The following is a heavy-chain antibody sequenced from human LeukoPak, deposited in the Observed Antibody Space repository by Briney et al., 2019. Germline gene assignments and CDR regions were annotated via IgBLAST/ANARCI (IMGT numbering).Heavy chain of an antibody. CDR3: AKTLGYCSAGDCYAFEY. D-gene: IGHD2-15*01. Sequence: GGSLRLSCAASGFTFSTYWMSWVRQAPGKGLEWVANIEQHGSERYYVDSVKGRFTISRDNAKNSLYLQMNNLRAEDTAVYYCAKTLGYCSAGDCYAFEYWGQGTLVTVSS. CDR2: IEQHGSER. V-gene: IGHV3-7*01. J-gene: IGHJ4*02. CDR1: GFTFSTYW.